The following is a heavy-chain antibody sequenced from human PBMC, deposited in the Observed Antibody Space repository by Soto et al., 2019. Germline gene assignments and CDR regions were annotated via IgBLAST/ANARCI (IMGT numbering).Heavy chain of an antibody. CDR3: ARDKGGYSYGHDAFDI. D-gene: IGHD5-18*01. J-gene: IGHJ3*02. Sequence: PGGSLRLSCAASGFTFSSYGMHWVRQAPGKGLEWVAVIWYDGSNKYYADSVKGRFTISRDNSKNTLYLQMNSLRAEDTAVYYCARDKGGYSYGHDAFDIWGQGTRVTVSS. CDR2: IWYDGSNK. V-gene: IGHV3-33*01. CDR1: GFTFSSYG.